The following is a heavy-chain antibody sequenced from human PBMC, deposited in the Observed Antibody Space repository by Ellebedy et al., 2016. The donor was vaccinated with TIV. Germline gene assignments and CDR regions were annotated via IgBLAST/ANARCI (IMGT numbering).Heavy chain of an antibody. V-gene: IGHV3-23*01. Sequence: GGSLRLSCAASGFTFSSYAMSWVRQTPGKGLEWVSAISGSGGSTYYADSVKGRFTISRDNSKNTLYLQMNSLRAEDTAVYYCAKCGGIAARCRYFDYWGQGTLVTVSS. D-gene: IGHD6-6*01. J-gene: IGHJ4*02. CDR1: GFTFSSYA. CDR2: ISGSGGST. CDR3: AKCGGIAARCRYFDY.